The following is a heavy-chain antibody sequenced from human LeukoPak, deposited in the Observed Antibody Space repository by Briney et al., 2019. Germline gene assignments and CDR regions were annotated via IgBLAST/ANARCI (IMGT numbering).Heavy chain of an antibody. J-gene: IGHJ3*02. Sequence: SETLSLTSTVSGFSISSYYWSWIRQPPGKGLEWIGYIYYSGSTNYNPSLKSRVTISVDTSKNQFSLKLSSVTAADTAVYYCARSQVGARTGINAFDIWGQGTMVTVSS. CDR3: ARSQVGARTGINAFDI. CDR2: IYYSGST. D-gene: IGHD1-26*01. CDR1: GFSISSYY. V-gene: IGHV4-59*01.